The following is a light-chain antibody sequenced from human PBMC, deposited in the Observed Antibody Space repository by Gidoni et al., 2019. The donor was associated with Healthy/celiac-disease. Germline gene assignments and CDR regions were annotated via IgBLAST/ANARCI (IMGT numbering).Light chain of an antibody. CDR3: QQRSNWPPST. CDR2: DAS. Sequence: EIVLTQSPATRSLSPGERATLSCRASQSVSSYLAWYQQKPGQAPRLLIYDASNRATGIPARFSGSGSGTDFTLTISSLEPEDFAVYYCQQRSNWPPSTFGGGTKVEIK. V-gene: IGKV3-11*01. CDR1: QSVSSY. J-gene: IGKJ4*01.